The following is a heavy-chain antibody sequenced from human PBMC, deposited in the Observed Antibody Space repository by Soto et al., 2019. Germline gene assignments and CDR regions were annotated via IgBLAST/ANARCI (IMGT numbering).Heavy chain of an antibody. CDR1: GYSFTSYW. J-gene: IGHJ5*02. Sequence: GESLKISCKGSGYSFTSYWIGWVRKMPGKGLERMGIIYPGDSDTRYSPSFQGQVTISADKSISTAYLQWSSLKASDTAMYYCARHADYYDSSGYWSWFDPWGQGPLVTVSS. D-gene: IGHD3-22*01. V-gene: IGHV5-51*01. CDR2: IYPGDSDT. CDR3: ARHADYYDSSGYWSWFDP.